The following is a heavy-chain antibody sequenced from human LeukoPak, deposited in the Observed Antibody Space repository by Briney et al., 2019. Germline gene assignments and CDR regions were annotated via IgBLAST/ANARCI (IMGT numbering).Heavy chain of an antibody. Sequence: ASVKVSCKASGYTFTSYGISWVRQAPGQGLEWMGWISAYNGNTNYAQKLQGRVTMTTDTSTSTAYMELRSLRSDDTAVYYCASRWGYCSGGSCLGLRGQGTLVTVSS. J-gene: IGHJ4*02. CDR2: ISAYNGNT. V-gene: IGHV1-18*01. CDR1: GYTFTSYG. CDR3: ASRWGYCSGGSCLGL. D-gene: IGHD2-15*01.